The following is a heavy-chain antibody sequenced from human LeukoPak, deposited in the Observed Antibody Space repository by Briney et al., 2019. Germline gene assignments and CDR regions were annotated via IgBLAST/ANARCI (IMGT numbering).Heavy chain of an antibody. CDR2: IKQDGSEK. CDR3: AREGEQLGTYYYYGMDV. Sequence: GGSLRLSCAASGFTFSSYWMSWVRQAPGKGLEWVANIKQDGSEKYYVDSVKGRFTISRDNAKNSLYLQMNSLRAEDTAVYYCAREGEQLGTYYYYGMDVWGQGTTVTVSS. J-gene: IGHJ6*02. CDR1: GFTFSSYW. D-gene: IGHD6-13*01. V-gene: IGHV3-7*01.